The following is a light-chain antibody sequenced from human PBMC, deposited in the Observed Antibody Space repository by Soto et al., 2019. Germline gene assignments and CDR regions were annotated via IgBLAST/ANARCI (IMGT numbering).Light chain of an antibody. CDR3: SSYTTGNTRQIV. Sequence: QSVLTQPASVSGSPGQSITISCTGTSSDVGGYNYVSWYQHHPGKAPKLMIFDVSNRPSWVSNRFSGSKSGNTASLTISVLQPEDEADYYCSSYTTGNTRQIVFGTGTKVTVL. CDR1: SSDVGGYNY. V-gene: IGLV2-14*03. J-gene: IGLJ1*01. CDR2: DVS.